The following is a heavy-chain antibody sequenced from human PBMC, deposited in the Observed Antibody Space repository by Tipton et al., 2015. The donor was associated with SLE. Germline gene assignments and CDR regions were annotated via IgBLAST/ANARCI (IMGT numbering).Heavy chain of an antibody. CDR2: IRSKGYGGTA. Sequence: SLRLSCAASGFIFGDYAMSWVRQAPGKGLEWVGFIRSKGYGGTAEYAASVKGRFTISRDDSKSIAYLQMNSLRAEDTAVYYCARDGLRFLEWVADWYMDVWGKGTTVTVSS. CDR1: GFIFGDYA. CDR3: ARDGLRFLEWVADWYMDV. D-gene: IGHD3-3*01. V-gene: IGHV3-49*04. J-gene: IGHJ6*03.